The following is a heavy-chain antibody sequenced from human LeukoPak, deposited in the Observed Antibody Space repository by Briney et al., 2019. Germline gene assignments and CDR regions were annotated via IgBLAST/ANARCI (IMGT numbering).Heavy chain of an antibody. CDR2: ISPKSGGT. D-gene: IGHD1-26*01. Sequence: GASVKVSCKASGYTFTDYHLHWVRQAPGQGLEWMGWISPKSGGTNYAQKFQGRVTMTRDTSISTAYMELSRLTSDDTAVYYCARDDLSRRASDYWGQGTLVTVSS. J-gene: IGHJ4*02. CDR1: GYTFTDYH. CDR3: ARDDLSRRASDY. V-gene: IGHV1-2*02.